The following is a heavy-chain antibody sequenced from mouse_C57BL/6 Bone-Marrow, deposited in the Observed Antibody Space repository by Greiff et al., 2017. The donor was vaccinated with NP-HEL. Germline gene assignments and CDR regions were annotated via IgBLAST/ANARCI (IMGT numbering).Heavy chain of an antibody. J-gene: IGHJ3*01. Sequence: QVQLQQPGAELVMPGASVKLSCKASGYTFTSYWMHWVKQRPGQGLEWIGEIDPSDSYTNYNQKFKGKSTLTVDKSSRTAYMQLSSLTSEDSAVYYCAREGNWGVFAYWGQGTLVTVSA. D-gene: IGHD4-1*01. CDR1: GYTFTSYW. V-gene: IGHV1-69*01. CDR2: IDPSDSYT. CDR3: AREGNWGVFAY.